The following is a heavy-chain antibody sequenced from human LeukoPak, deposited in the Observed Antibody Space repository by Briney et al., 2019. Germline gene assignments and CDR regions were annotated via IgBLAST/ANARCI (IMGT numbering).Heavy chain of an antibody. J-gene: IGHJ4*02. CDR2: IKSKTDGGTT. V-gene: IGHV3-15*01. CDR3: AKPRHIWFGEHNDY. CDR1: GFTFSNAW. D-gene: IGHD3-10*01. Sequence: GGSLRLSCAASGFTFSNAWMSWVRQAPGKGLEWVGRIKSKTDGGTTDYAAPVKGRFTISRDDSKNTLYLQMNSLKTEDTAVYYCAKPRHIWFGEHNDYWGQGTLVTVSS.